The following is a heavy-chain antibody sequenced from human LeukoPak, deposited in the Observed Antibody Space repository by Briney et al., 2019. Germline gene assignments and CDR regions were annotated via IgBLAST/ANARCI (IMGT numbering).Heavy chain of an antibody. CDR1: GFTFSSYE. CDR2: ITSSGSSM. J-gene: IGHJ3*02. CDR3: AREGALTETKGAFDI. D-gene: IGHD3-16*01. V-gene: IGHV3-48*03. Sequence: GGSLRLSCAASGFTFSSYEMHWVRQAPGKGLEWVSYITSSGSSMYYADSVKGRFTISRDNAKNSLYLQMNSLRAEDTAVYYCAREGALTETKGAFDIWGQGTMVTVSS.